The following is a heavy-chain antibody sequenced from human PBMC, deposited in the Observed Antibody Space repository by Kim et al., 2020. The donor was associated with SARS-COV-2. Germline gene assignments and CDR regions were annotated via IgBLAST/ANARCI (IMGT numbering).Heavy chain of an antibody. CDR3: AKRPVAYTWYLDY. V-gene: IGHV3-23*01. J-gene: IGHJ4*02. D-gene: IGHD6-19*01. Sequence: ASTVKGRLTIPRDNSKNTLYLKMNSRRAEDTAIYYCAKRPVAYTWYLDYWGQGTLVTVSS.